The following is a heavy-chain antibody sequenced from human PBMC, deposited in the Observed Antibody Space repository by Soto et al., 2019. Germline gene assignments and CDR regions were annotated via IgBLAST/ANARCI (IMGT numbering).Heavy chain of an antibody. D-gene: IGHD5-18*01. Sequence: SETLSLTCTVSGGSISSSSYYWGWIRQPPGKGLEWIGSIFYSGSTYYNPSLKSRVTISVDTSKNQFSLKLSSVTAADTAVYYCARQLDTAMVRGAFDIWGQGTMVTVS. V-gene: IGHV4-39*01. CDR2: IFYSGST. J-gene: IGHJ3*02. CDR1: GGSISSSSYY. CDR3: ARQLDTAMVRGAFDI.